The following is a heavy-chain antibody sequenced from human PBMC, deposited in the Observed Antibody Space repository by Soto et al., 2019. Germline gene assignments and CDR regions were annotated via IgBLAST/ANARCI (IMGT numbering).Heavy chain of an antibody. CDR3: SGGLGDAF. J-gene: IGHJ4*02. V-gene: IGHV3-7*04. Sequence: EVSLVESGGGLVQTGGSLRLSCAISESTVRRDWMNWVRQAPGKGLEWVAHTNQDGSEKYYVDSVKGRFTISRDNAKNSVFLQMNSLEAGDTAMYYCSGGLGDAFWGQGTLVTVSS. D-gene: IGHD1-26*01. CDR2: TNQDGSEK. CDR1: ESTVRRDW.